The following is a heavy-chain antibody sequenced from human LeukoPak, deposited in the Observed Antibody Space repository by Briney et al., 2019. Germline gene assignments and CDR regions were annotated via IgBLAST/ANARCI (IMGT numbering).Heavy chain of an antibody. CDR3: ACASGNYYNGSYFDY. Sequence: ASVKVSCKASGYTFTGYNMHWVRQAPGQGLEWMGWINANSGGTNYAQKFQGRVTMTRDTSISTAFTELSRLSSDDTAVYYSACASGNYYNGSYFDYWGQGTLVTVSS. V-gene: IGHV1-2*02. D-gene: IGHD3-10*01. CDR1: GYTFTGYN. CDR2: INANSGGT. J-gene: IGHJ4*02.